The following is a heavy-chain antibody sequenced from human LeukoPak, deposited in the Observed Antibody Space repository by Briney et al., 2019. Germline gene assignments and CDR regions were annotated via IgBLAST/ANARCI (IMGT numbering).Heavy chain of an antibody. CDR2: ISWNSGSI. CDR3: AKDRYSSSWYYFDY. D-gene: IGHD6-13*01. V-gene: IGHV3-9*03. Sequence: GGSLRLSCAASGFSFSNYGMHWVRQAPGKGLEWVSGISWNSGSIGYADSVKGRFTISRDNAKNSLYLQMNSLRAEDMALYYCAKDRYSSSWYYFDYWGQGTLVTVSS. J-gene: IGHJ4*02. CDR1: GFSFSNYG.